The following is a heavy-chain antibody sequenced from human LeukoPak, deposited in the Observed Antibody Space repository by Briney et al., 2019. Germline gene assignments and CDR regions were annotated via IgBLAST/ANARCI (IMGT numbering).Heavy chain of an antibody. CDR3: ARGRGLCTSTSCYAGGYYFDY. CDR1: GGSVTSGGHS. V-gene: IGHV4-30-2*01. D-gene: IGHD2-2*01. CDR2: ISHSGNN. Sequence: SETLSLTCAVSGGSVTSGGHSWNWIRQPPGKGLEWIGYISHSGNNYYSPSLKSRVTISVDKSKNHFSLRLNSVTAADTAVYFCARGRGLCTSTSCYAGGYYFDYWGQGALVTVSS. J-gene: IGHJ4*02.